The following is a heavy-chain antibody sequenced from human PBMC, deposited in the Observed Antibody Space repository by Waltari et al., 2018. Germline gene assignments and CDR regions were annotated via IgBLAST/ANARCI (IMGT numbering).Heavy chain of an antibody. V-gene: IGHV3-23*01. CDR3: ASSLYGDYTQIWGRVFDY. D-gene: IGHD4-17*01. J-gene: IGHJ4*02. Sequence: VQLLESGGGLVQSGGSLRLSCAASGFTFRSYAMNWVRQAPGKVVEWVSVSSGSGGSTDYADSVKGRFTIARDNSKNTLYLQMNNLRVEDTAVYYCASSLYGDYTQIWGRVFDYWGQGTLVTVSS. CDR1: GFTFRSYA. CDR2: SSGSGGST.